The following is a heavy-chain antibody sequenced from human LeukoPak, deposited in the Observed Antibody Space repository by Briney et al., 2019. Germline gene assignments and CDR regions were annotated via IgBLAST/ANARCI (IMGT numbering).Heavy chain of an antibody. Sequence: GGSLRLSCAASGFTFHTYAMSWVRQAPGKGLEWVSAISGRGGSTYSADSVKGRFTISRDNSMNTPFLQMDSLRAEDTAVYYCAKTSGTYPASSYYFDYWGQGSLVTVSS. CDR1: GFTFHTYA. CDR3: AKTSGTYPASSYYFDY. CDR2: ISGRGGST. V-gene: IGHV3-23*01. J-gene: IGHJ4*02. D-gene: IGHD3-10*01.